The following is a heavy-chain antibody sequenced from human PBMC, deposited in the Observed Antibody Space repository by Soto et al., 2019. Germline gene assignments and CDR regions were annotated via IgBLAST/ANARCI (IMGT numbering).Heavy chain of an antibody. J-gene: IGHJ3*02. D-gene: IGHD5-12*01. CDR1: GGSITSGGYY. CDR2: ISYSGST. V-gene: IGHV4-61*08. CDR3: ATGPPWMHGFDI. Sequence: SETLSLTCTVSGGSITSGGYYWSWIRQHPGKGLEWIGYISYSGSTGYNPSLKSRVTLSIDTPKNQFSLKLSSVTAADAAVYLCATGPPWMHGFDIWGQGTLVTVS.